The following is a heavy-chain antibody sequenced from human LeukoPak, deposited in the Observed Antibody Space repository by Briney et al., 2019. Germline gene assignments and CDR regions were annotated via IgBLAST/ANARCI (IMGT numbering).Heavy chain of an antibody. CDR3: AREVSGSSYFDY. V-gene: IGHV3-74*01. CDR1: GFTFSNYW. CDR2: INTDGTST. J-gene: IGHJ4*02. Sequence: GGSLRLSCAASGFTFSNYWMHWVRQAPGKGLVWVSRINTDGTSTSYADSVKGRFTISRDNAKNTLYLQMNSLRAEDTAVYYCAREVSGSSYFDYWGQGTLVTVSS. D-gene: IGHD1-26*01.